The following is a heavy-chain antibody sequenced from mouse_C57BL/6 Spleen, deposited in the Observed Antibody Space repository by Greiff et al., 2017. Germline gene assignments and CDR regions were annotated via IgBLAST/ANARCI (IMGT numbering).Heavy chain of an antibody. Sequence: EVKLMESGPGLVKPSQSLSLTCSVTGYSITSGYYWNWIRQFPGNKLEWMGYISYDGSNNYNPSLKNRISITRDTSKNQFFLKLNSVTTEDTATYYCARDWDYDDYYAMDYWGQGTSVTVSS. V-gene: IGHV3-6*01. CDR1: GYSITSGYY. CDR2: ISYDGSN. D-gene: IGHD2-4*01. J-gene: IGHJ4*01. CDR3: ARDWDYDDYYAMDY.